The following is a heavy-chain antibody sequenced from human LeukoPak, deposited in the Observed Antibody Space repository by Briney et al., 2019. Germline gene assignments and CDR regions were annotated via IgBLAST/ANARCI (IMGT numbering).Heavy chain of an antibody. Sequence: GGSLRLSCAASGFTFSSYEMNWVRQAPGKGMEWVSYISSSGSTIYYADSVKGRFTISRDNAKNSLYLQMNSLRAEDTAVYYCARILSMNSYWGQGTLVTVSS. D-gene: IGHD2/OR15-2a*01. CDR3: ARILSMNSY. J-gene: IGHJ4*02. CDR1: GFTFSSYE. CDR2: ISSSGSTI. V-gene: IGHV3-48*03.